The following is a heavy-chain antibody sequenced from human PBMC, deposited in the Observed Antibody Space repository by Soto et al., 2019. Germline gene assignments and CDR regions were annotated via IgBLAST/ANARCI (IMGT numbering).Heavy chain of an antibody. D-gene: IGHD2-15*01. Sequence: GASVKVSCKASGYTFTGYYMHWVRQAPGQGLEWMGWINPNSGGTNYAQKFQGRVTMTRDTSISTAYMELSRLRSDDTAVYYCARMWFVAARYYYAMDVWAQGTTVTVS. CDR3: ARMWFVAARYYYAMDV. CDR1: GYTFTGYY. J-gene: IGHJ6*02. V-gene: IGHV1-2*02. CDR2: INPNSGGT.